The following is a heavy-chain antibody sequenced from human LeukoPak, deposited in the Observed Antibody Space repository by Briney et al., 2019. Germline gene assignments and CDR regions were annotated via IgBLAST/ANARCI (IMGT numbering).Heavy chain of an antibody. CDR1: GYTLSRYE. CDR3: ARAPGYSYGYALDY. Sequence: GGSLRLSCAASGYTLSRYEMNCVRQAPRTGLEWVSYISSSSNTISYADSVKGRFTISRDNAKNSLYLQMNSLRAEDTAVYYCARAPGYSYGYALDYWGEGTLVTVSS. J-gene: IGHJ4*02. D-gene: IGHD5-18*01. CDR2: ISSSSNTI. V-gene: IGHV3-48*03.